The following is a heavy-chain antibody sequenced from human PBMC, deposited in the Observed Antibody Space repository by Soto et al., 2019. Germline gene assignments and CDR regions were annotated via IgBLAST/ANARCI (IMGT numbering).Heavy chain of an antibody. CDR2: ISYGGST. J-gene: IGHJ4*02. CDR3: ARHRRETGTYAQPLDY. V-gene: IGHV4-39*01. Sequence: SETLSLTCTVSGGSISSTSYYWGWVRQPPEKGLEWIGAISYGGSTYHNPSLRSRVTIFVDTSKSQFSLDLTSVTAADTAVYYCARHRRETGTYAQPLDYWGQGTLVTVSS. D-gene: IGHD1-1*01. CDR1: GGSISSTSYY.